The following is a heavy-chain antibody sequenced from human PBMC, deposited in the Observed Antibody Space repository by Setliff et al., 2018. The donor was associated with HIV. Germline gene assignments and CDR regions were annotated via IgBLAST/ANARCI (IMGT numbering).Heavy chain of an antibody. CDR1: GGSISPTNYC. Sequence: SETLSLTCIVSGGSISPTNYCWGWIRQTPGQGLEWIGTVCYSGGTYYNPSLMGRVTISIDTSKNQFSLKLSSVTAADTAVYYCASVQVDSSGPFDYWGQGSLVTVSS. CDR2: VCYSGGT. CDR3: ASVQVDSSGPFDY. V-gene: IGHV4-39*07. D-gene: IGHD6-19*01. J-gene: IGHJ4*02.